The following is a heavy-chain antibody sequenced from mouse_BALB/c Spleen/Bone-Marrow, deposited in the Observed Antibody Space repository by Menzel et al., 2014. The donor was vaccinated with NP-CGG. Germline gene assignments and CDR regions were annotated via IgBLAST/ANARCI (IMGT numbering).Heavy chain of an antibody. D-gene: IGHD2-10*02. CDR2: SRNKAKYYTT. CDR1: GFTFSDFY. Sequence: DVKLVESGGGLVQPGDSLRLSCATSGFTFSDFYMEWVRQPPGKRLEWIAASRNKAKYYTTEYSASVKGRSIVSRDTSQSVLYLQMNALRAEDTAIYYCARDVGYGNYFVYWGQGTLVTVSA. V-gene: IGHV7-1*02. CDR3: ARDVGYGNYFVY. J-gene: IGHJ3*01.